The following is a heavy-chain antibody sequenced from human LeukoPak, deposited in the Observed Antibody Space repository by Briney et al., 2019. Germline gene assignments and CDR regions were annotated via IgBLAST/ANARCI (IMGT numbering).Heavy chain of an antibody. J-gene: IGHJ3*02. V-gene: IGHV1-69*10. Sequence: ASVKVSCKASGGTFSSYAVSWVRLTPGQGLEWLGWINPNSGGTNYAQKFQGRVTITADKSTSTAYMELSSLRSEDTAVYYCARGLGRYYDNSGYYPYDAFDIWGQGTIVTVSS. CDR3: ARGLGRYYDNSGYYPYDAFDI. D-gene: IGHD3-22*01. CDR2: INPNSGGT. CDR1: GGTFSSYA.